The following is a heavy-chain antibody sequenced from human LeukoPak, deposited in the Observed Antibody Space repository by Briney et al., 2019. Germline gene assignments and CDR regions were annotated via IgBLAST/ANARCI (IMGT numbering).Heavy chain of an antibody. J-gene: IGHJ4*02. CDR3: ARKSVVPAAGLDY. Sequence: MSSETLSLTCAVYGGSFSGYYWSWIRQPPGKGLERIGEINHSGSTNYNPSLKSRVTISVDTSKNQLSLKLSSVTAADTAVYYCARKSVVPAAGLDYWGQGTLVTVSS. CDR2: INHSGST. V-gene: IGHV4-34*01. D-gene: IGHD2-2*01. CDR1: GGSFSGYY.